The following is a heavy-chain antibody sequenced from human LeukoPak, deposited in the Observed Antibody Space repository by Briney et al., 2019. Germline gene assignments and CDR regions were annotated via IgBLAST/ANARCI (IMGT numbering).Heavy chain of an antibody. D-gene: IGHD6-13*01. Sequence: ASVKVSCKASGYTFTDYYIHWVRQAPGQGLEWMGWINPNSGGTNYAHKFLGRVTMTRDTSISTAYMDLSGLRSDDTAVYFCARGTGAGGRGILDSWGQGTLVTVSS. CDR1: GYTFTDYY. J-gene: IGHJ4*02. CDR3: ARGTGAGGRGILDS. CDR2: INPNSGGT. V-gene: IGHV1-2*07.